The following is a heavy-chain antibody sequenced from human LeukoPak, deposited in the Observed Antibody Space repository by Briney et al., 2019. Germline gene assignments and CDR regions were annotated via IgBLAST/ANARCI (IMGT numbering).Heavy chain of an antibody. D-gene: IGHD1-26*01. CDR1: GFTFSSYW. J-gene: IGHJ6*03. CDR3: ARDPYSGGYSSYYYYYMDV. V-gene: IGHV3-7*01. Sequence: GSLRLSCAGSGFTFSSYWMSWVRQAPGKGLEWVANIKQDGSEKYYVESVKGRSTISRDNAKNSLYLQMNSLRAEGTAVYYCARDPYSGGYSSYYYYYMDVWGKGTTVTVS. CDR2: IKQDGSEK.